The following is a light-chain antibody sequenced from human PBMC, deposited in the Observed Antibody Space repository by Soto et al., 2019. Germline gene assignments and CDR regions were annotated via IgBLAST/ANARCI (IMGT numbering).Light chain of an antibody. CDR3: QTWGAGTVV. CDR2: LNNDGSH. CDR1: SGHSTHA. Sequence: QPVLTQSPSASASLGASVRLTCTLSSGHSTHAIAWHQQQPDKGPRYLMNLNNDGSHIKGDGIPDRFSGSSFGAERYLTISSLQSEDEADYYCQTWGAGTVVFGGGTKVTVL. V-gene: IGLV4-69*01. J-gene: IGLJ2*01.